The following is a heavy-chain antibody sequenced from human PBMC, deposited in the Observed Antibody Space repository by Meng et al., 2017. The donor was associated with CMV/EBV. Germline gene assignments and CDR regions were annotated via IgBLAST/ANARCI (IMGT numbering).Heavy chain of an antibody. CDR1: SISSSNW. D-gene: IGHD2-2*01. Sequence: SISSSNWWSWVRQPPGKGLEWIREIYHSGSTNYNPSLKSRVTISVDKSKNQFSLKLSSVTAADTAVYYCASLNYCSSTSCSRRFDYWGQGTLVTVSS. V-gene: IGHV4-4*02. J-gene: IGHJ4*02. CDR2: IYHSGST. CDR3: ASLNYCSSTSCSRRFDY.